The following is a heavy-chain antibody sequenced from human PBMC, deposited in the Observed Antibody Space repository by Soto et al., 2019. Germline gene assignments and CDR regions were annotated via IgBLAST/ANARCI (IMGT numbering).Heavy chain of an antibody. Sequence: SETLSLTCSVSGGSINSYWWSWIRQPAGKGLEWIGRVYSGGTTDYNPSLNSRATLSVETSKNQFSLKLSSVTAADTAVYYCARDIGSYAYGEGYWGQGIQVTAPQ. V-gene: IGHV4-4*07. J-gene: IGHJ4*02. D-gene: IGHD3-10*01. CDR3: ARDIGSYAYGEGY. CDR1: GGSINSYW. CDR2: VYSGGTT.